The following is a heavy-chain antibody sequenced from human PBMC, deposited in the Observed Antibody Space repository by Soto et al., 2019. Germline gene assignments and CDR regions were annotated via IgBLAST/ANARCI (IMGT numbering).Heavy chain of an antibody. CDR1: GGSISSYY. CDR2: IYYSGST. CDR3: ARTTNYYDSSGYHLGDWFDP. J-gene: IGHJ5*02. D-gene: IGHD3-22*01. Sequence: SETLSLTCTVSGGSISSYYWSWIRQPPGKGLEWIGYIYYSGSTNYNPSLKSRVTISVDTSKNQFSLKLSSVTAADTAVYYCARTTNYYDSSGYHLGDWFDPWGQGTLVTVSS. V-gene: IGHV4-59*01.